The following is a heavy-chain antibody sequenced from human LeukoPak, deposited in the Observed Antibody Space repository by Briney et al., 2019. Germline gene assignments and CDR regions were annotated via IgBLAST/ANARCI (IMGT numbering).Heavy chain of an antibody. D-gene: IGHD3-22*01. CDR1: GFTFSSYG. Sequence: GGTLRLSCAASGFTFSSYGMSWVRQAPGKGLEWVSAISGSGGSTYYADSVKGRFTVSRDNSKSTLSLQMKSLRAEDTAIYYCAKGLRPYDSSGRDAFDIWGQGTMVTVSS. V-gene: IGHV3-23*01. CDR2: ISGSGGST. CDR3: AKGLRPYDSSGRDAFDI. J-gene: IGHJ3*02.